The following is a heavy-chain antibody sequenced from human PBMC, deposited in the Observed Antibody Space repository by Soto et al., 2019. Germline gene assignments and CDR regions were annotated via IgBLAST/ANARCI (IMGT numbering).Heavy chain of an antibody. CDR1: GLRFSDAW. CDR3: PHIAAFPPNDAFFA. Sequence: EVPLVESGGGLVKPGGSLRLSCSVSGLRFSDAWLTWVRQTPGRGLEWIGRIKSKGSGGTIDYAPPVQGRLTISRDNARSMWYLQIKTLKSEDTGVYHCPHIAAFPPNDAFFAWGQGTVVIVSS. CDR2: IKSKGSGGTI. D-gene: IGHD6-25*01. J-gene: IGHJ3*01. V-gene: IGHV3-15*01.